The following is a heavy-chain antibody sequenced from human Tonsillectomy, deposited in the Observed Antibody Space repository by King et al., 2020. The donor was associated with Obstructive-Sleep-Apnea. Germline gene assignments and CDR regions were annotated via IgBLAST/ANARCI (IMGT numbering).Heavy chain of an antibody. Sequence: VQLVESGGGVVQPGRSLRLSCAASGFTFSSYGMHWVRQAPGKGLEWVAVISYDGSNKYFADSVKGRFTISRDNSKNTLSLQMNSLRAEDTAVYYCAKDLRGWGLGGGDYWGQGTLVTVSS. J-gene: IGHJ4*02. D-gene: IGHD1-26*01. CDR3: AKDLRGWGLGGGDY. CDR1: GFTFSSYG. V-gene: IGHV3-30*18. CDR2: ISYDGSNK.